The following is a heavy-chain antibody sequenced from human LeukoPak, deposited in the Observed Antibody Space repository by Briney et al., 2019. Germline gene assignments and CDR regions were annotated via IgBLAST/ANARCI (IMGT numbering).Heavy chain of an antibody. CDR2: INPSGGST. J-gene: IGHJ5*02. Sequence: ASVKVSCKASGYTFTSYYMHWVRQAPGQGLEWMGIINPSGGSTSYAQKFQGRVAMTRDMSISTAYLQWSSLKASDTAMYYCARLADTAMVLYHWGQGTLVTVSS. V-gene: IGHV1-46*01. CDR1: GYTFTSYY. CDR3: ARLADTAMVLYH. D-gene: IGHD5-18*01.